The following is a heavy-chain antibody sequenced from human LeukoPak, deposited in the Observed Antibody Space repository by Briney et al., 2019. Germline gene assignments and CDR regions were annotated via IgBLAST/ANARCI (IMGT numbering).Heavy chain of an antibody. Sequence: SVKVSCKASGGTFSSYAISWVRQAPGQGLEWMGGIIPIFGTANYAQKFQGRVTITADESTSTAYMELSSLRSEDTAVYYRARYSSSWLNWFDPWGQGTLVTVSS. CDR2: IIPIFGTA. J-gene: IGHJ5*02. V-gene: IGHV1-69*13. CDR3: ARYSSSWLNWFDP. D-gene: IGHD6-13*01. CDR1: GGTFSSYA.